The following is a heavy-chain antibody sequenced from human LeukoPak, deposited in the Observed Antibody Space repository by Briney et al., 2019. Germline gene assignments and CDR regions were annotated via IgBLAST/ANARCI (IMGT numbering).Heavy chain of an antibody. J-gene: IGHJ6*02. CDR2: ISGDGGRT. Sequence: GGSLRLSCAASGFTFDDYAMHWVRQAPGKGLEWVSLISGDGGRTYYAASVKGRFTISRDNSKNSLYLQMNSLRTEDTALYYCAKDIEVTMVRGVISGMDVWGQGTTVTVSS. V-gene: IGHV3-43*02. D-gene: IGHD3-10*01. CDR1: GFTFDDYA. CDR3: AKDIEVTMVRGVISGMDV.